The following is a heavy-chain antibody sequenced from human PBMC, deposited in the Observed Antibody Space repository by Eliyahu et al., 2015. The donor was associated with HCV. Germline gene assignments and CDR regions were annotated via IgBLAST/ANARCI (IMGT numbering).Heavy chain of an antibody. CDR1: GYTFTSYD. CDR3: AREGGYSYGHYYYYYMDV. D-gene: IGHD5-18*01. Sequence: QVQLVQSGAEVKKPGASVKVSCKASGYTFTSYDINWVRQATGQGLEWMGWMNPNSGNTGYAQKFQGRVTMTRNTSISTAYMELSSLRSEDTAVYYCAREGGYSYGHYYYYYMDVWGKGTTVTVSS. V-gene: IGHV1-8*01. J-gene: IGHJ6*03. CDR2: MNPNSGNT.